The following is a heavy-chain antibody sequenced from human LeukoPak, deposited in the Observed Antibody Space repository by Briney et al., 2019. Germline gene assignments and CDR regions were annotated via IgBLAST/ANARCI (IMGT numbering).Heavy chain of an antibody. CDR3: AREGNYNWNYVDWFDP. CDR1: GYTFTGYH. J-gene: IGHJ5*02. D-gene: IGHD1-7*01. CDR2: INPNSGGT. Sequence: ASVKVSCKASGYTFTGYHMHWVRQAPGQGLEWMGWINPNSGGTNYAQKFQGRVTMTRDTSISTAYMELSRLRSDDTAVYYCAREGNYNWNYVDWFDPWGQGTLVTVSS. V-gene: IGHV1-2*02.